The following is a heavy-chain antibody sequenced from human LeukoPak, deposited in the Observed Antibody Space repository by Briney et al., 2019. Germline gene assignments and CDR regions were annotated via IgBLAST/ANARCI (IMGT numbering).Heavy chain of an antibody. V-gene: IGHV1-18*01. D-gene: IGHD4-17*01. Sequence: ASVKVSCKASGYTFTSYGISWVRQAPGQGLEWMGWISAYNGNTNYAQKLQGRVTMTTDTSTSTAYMELRSLRSDDTAVYYCARDPSFDGDYEAPFFDYWGQGTLVTVSS. J-gene: IGHJ4*02. CDR2: ISAYNGNT. CDR1: GYTFTSYG. CDR3: ARDPSFDGDYEAPFFDY.